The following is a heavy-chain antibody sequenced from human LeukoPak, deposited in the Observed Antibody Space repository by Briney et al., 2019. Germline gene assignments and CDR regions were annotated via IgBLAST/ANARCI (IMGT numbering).Heavy chain of an antibody. Sequence: GGSLRLSCAASGFTFSSYAVSWVRQAPGKGLEWVSAISGSGGSTYYADSVKGRFTISRDNSKNTLYLQMNSLRAEDTAVYYCAKDRAVVTSVASARGQGTLVTVSS. D-gene: IGHD4-23*01. CDR3: AKDRAVVTSVASA. CDR2: ISGSGGST. CDR1: GFTFSSYA. V-gene: IGHV3-23*01. J-gene: IGHJ4*02.